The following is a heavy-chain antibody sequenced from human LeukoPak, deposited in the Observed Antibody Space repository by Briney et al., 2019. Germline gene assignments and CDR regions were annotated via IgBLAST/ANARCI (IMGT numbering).Heavy chain of an antibody. CDR2: ISYDGSNK. D-gene: IGHD1-26*01. Sequence: GRSLRLSCGASGFTFSSYAMHWVRQAPGKGLEWVAVISYDGSNKYYADSVKGRFTISRDNSKNTLFLQMNSLRPEDTALFFCARDSTAVVGATDYWGKGTLVTVSS. V-gene: IGHV3-30*04. J-gene: IGHJ4*02. CDR1: GFTFSSYA. CDR3: ARDSTAVVGATDY.